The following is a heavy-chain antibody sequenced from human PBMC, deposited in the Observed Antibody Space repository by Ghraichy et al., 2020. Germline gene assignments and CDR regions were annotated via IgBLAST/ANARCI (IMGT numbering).Heavy chain of an antibody. J-gene: IGHJ4*02. CDR2: ISTSGIT. Sequence: GSLRLSCTVSGGSISSYYWSWIRLPAGKGLEWIGRISTSGITNYNPSLKSRITMSVDTSKNQFSLRLTSVTAADTALYYCARDNGIYFNYFDYWGQGTLVTVSS. V-gene: IGHV4-4*07. CDR1: GGSISSYY. D-gene: IGHD1-26*01. CDR3: ARDNGIYFNYFDY.